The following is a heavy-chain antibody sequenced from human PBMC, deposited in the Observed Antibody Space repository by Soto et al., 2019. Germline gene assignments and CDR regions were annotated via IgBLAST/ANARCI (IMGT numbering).Heavy chain of an antibody. Sequence: EVQLVESGGGLVQPGGSLRLSCAASGFTFSSYAMHWVRQAPGKGLEYVSAISSNGGSTYYANSVKGRFTISRDNSKNTLYLQMGSLRAEDMAVYYCARGRQWGYYFDYLGQGTLVTVSS. CDR1: GFTFSSYA. CDR3: ARGRQWGYYFDY. CDR2: ISSNGGST. D-gene: IGHD6-19*01. V-gene: IGHV3-64*01. J-gene: IGHJ4*02.